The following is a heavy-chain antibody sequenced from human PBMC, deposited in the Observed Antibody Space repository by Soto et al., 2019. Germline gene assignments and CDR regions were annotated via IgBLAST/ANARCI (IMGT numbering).Heavy chain of an antibody. CDR3: APPGRGSGYWYYFDY. CDR1: GFSLSTSGVG. D-gene: IGHD3-22*01. CDR2: IYWDDDK. V-gene: IGHV2-5*02. J-gene: IGHJ4*02. Sequence: QITLKESGPTLVKPTQTLTLTCTFSGFSLSTSGVGVAWIRQPPGKALEWLALIYWDDDKRYSPSLKSRLTITKDTSKNQVVLTMTNIDPVDTATYYCAPPGRGSGYWYYFDYWGQGTLVTVSS.